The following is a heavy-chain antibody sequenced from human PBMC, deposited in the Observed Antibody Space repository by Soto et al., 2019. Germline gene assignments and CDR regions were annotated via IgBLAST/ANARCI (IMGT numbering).Heavy chain of an antibody. CDR2: IYYSGST. Sequence: PSETLSLTCTVSGGSISSSSYYWGWIRQPPGKGLERIGSIYYSGSTYYNPSLKSRVTISEDTSKNQFSLKLSSVTAADTAVYYCATDGYSSGWYRFDYWGQGNLVTVS. V-gene: IGHV4-39*01. CDR1: GGSISSSSYY. D-gene: IGHD6-19*01. CDR3: ATDGYSSGWYRFDY. J-gene: IGHJ4*02.